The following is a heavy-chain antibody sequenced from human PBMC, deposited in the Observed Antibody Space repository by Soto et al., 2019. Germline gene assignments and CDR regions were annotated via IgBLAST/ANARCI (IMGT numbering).Heavy chain of an antibody. CDR1: GFSFSDYS. CDR3: ARSYSSSSLDV. V-gene: IGHV3-11*01. D-gene: IGHD6-6*01. J-gene: IGHJ6*02. CDR2: ISNTAITD. Sequence: GGSLRLSCVASGFSFSDYSMTWMRQAPGGGLDFVAFISNTAITDYYADSVKGRFTISRDNARNSVYLQMDSLRAEDAAMYYCARSYSSSSLDVWGQGTTVTVS.